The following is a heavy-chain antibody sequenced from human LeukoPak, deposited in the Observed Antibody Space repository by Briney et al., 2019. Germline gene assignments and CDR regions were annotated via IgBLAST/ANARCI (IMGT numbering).Heavy chain of an antibody. CDR2: TYYSGST. V-gene: IGHV4-59*08. D-gene: IGHD2-15*01. CDR3: ARLVGSREHFFDY. CDR1: GGSISSYY. Sequence: SETLSLTCTVSGGSISSYYWSWIRQPPGKGLEWIGYTYYSGSTNYNPSLKSRVTISVDTSKNQFSLKLSSVTAADTAVYYCARLVGSREHFFDYWGQGTLVTVSS. J-gene: IGHJ4*02.